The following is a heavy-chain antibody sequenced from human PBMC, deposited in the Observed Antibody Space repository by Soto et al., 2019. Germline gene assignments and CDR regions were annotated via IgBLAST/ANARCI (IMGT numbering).Heavy chain of an antibody. CDR3: AQCLLGVNYYYGMDV. J-gene: IGHJ6*02. CDR2: IIPIFATA. V-gene: IGHV1-69*12. D-gene: IGHD3-16*01. Sequence: QVQLVQSGAEVKKPGSSVKVSCKASGGTFSSYAINWVRQAPGKGLEWMGGIIPIFATADYAQKFQGRVTITADESTSTAYMELSSLRSEDTAVYYCAQCLLGVNYYYGMDVWGQGTTVTVS. CDR1: GGTFSSYA.